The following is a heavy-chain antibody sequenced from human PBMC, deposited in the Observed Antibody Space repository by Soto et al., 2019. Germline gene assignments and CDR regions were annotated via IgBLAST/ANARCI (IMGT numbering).Heavy chain of an antibody. Sequence: EVQLLESGGGLVQPGGSLRLSCAASGFTFSSYAMSWVRQAPGKGLEWVSAISGSGGSTYYADSVKGRFTISRDNSKNTLYLQMNSLRAEDTAVYYCAKDHVRLRSIAAAGTMDYWGQGTLVTVSS. CDR2: ISGSGGST. J-gene: IGHJ4*02. CDR3: AKDHVRLRSIAAAGTMDY. D-gene: IGHD6-13*01. V-gene: IGHV3-23*01. CDR1: GFTFSSYA.